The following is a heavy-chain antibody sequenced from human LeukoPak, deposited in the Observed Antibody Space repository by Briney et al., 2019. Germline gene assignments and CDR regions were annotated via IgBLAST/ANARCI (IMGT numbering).Heavy chain of an antibody. D-gene: IGHD3-16*01. CDR2: ISSSSSTT. CDR1: GFTFSGYS. CDR3: AVDSTLAHAWSGYGFDV. J-gene: IGHJ3*01. Sequence: GGSLRLSCAASGFTFSGYSMSWVRQAPGKGLEWVSYISSSSSTTYYADSVQGRFTISRDNAKNSLYLQMDSLRDGDTPVYYGAVDSTLAHAWSGYGFDVWGQGTMVTVSS. V-gene: IGHV3-48*02.